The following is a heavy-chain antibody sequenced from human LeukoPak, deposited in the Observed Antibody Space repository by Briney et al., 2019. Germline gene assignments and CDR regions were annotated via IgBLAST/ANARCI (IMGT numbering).Heavy chain of an antibody. Sequence: PGGSLRLSCAASGFTFSSYSMNWVRQAPGKGLEWVSYISSSSSTIYYADSVKGRFTISRDNAKNSLYLQMNSLRAEDTAVYYCARDGSWFGELPHGGYYYYGMDVWGQGTTVTVSS. CDR3: ARDGSWFGELPHGGYYYYGMDV. CDR1: GFTFSSYS. D-gene: IGHD3-10*01. J-gene: IGHJ6*02. CDR2: ISSSSSTI. V-gene: IGHV3-48*04.